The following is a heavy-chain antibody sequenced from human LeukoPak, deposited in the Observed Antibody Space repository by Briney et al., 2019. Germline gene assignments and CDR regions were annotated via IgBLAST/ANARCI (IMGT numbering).Heavy chain of an antibody. CDR2: ISSRSSYI. V-gene: IGHV3-21*01. Sequence: GGSLRLSCAASGFTFSSYSMNWVRLAPGKGLEWVSSISSRSSYIYYADSVKGRFTISRDNAKNSLYLQMNSLRAEDTAVYYCARAHQYSSSSDYWGQGTLVTVSS. D-gene: IGHD6-6*01. J-gene: IGHJ4*02. CDR3: ARAHQYSSSSDY. CDR1: GFTFSSYS.